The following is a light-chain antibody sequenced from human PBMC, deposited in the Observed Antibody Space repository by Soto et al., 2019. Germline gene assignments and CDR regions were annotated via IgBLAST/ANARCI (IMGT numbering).Light chain of an antibody. V-gene: IGLV4-69*01. CDR1: SGHSNYA. J-gene: IGLJ2*01. Sequence: QSVLTKSHSASASLGASVKLTCTLSSGHSNYAIAWHQQQSEKGPRYLMKLNSDGSHSKGDGIPDRFSGSSSGAERYLTISSLQSEDEADYYSQTWGSGIVVFGGGTKVTVL. CDR3: QTWGSGIVV. CDR2: LNSDGSH.